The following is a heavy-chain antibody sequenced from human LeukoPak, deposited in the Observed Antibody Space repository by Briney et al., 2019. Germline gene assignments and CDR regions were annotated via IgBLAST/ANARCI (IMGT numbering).Heavy chain of an antibody. CDR2: IYHSGST. Sequence: SETLSLTCTVSGYSISSGYYWGWIRQPPGKGLEWIGSIYHSGSTYYNPSLKSRVTISVDTSKNQFSLKLSSVTAADTAVYYCARESPDYYDSSGYYGYWGQGALVTVPS. J-gene: IGHJ4*02. D-gene: IGHD3-22*01. V-gene: IGHV4-38-2*02. CDR1: GYSISSGYY. CDR3: ARESPDYYDSSGYYGY.